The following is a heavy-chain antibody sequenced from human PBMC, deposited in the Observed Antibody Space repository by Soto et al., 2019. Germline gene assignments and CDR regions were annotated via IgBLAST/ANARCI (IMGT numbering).Heavy chain of an antibody. V-gene: IGHV4-59*01. J-gene: IGHJ3*02. CDR1: GGSISSYY. CDR3: ARGRTIFGVVTSDAFDI. Sequence: KPSETLSLTCTVSGGSISSYYWSWIRQPPGKGLEWIGYIYCSGSTNYNPSLKSRVTISVDTSKNQFSLKLSSVTAADTAVYYCARGRTIFGVVTSDAFDIWGQGTMVTVSS. D-gene: IGHD3-3*01. CDR2: IYCSGST.